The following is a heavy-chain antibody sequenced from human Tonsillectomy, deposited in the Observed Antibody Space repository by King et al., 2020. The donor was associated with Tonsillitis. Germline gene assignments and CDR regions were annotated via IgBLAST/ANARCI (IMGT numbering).Heavy chain of an antibody. CDR2: ITANSKCT. D-gene: IGHD3-22*01. Sequence: VQLVESGGGLVKPGGSLRLSCTASGFIFRNYDMAWVRQAPGKGLEWVSSITANSKCTYYAASVKGRFTISRDNARSSLFLDMDILSADDTAVYYCTEDKGADYYDSGRDAFDIWGQGTTVTVSS. V-gene: IGHV3-21*01. CDR3: TEDKGADYYDSGRDAFDI. J-gene: IGHJ3*02. CDR1: GFIFRNYD.